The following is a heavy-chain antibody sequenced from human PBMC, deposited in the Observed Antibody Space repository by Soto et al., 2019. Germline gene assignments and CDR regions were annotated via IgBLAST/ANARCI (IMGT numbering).Heavy chain of an antibody. CDR2: INPSGGST. V-gene: IGHV1-46*01. CDR1: GYTFTSYY. CDR3: ARQREDIVVVVAATTPINWFDP. D-gene: IGHD2-15*01. J-gene: IGHJ5*02. Sequence: ASVKVSCKASGYTFTSYYMHWVRQAPGQGLEWMGIINPSGGSTSYAQKFQGRVTMTRDTSTSTFSLKLSSVTAADTAVYYCARQREDIVVVVAATTPINWFDPWGQGTLVTVSS.